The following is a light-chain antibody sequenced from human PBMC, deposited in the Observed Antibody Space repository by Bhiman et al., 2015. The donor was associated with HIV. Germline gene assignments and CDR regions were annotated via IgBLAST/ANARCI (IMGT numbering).Light chain of an antibody. CDR1: SSNIGNNY. V-gene: IGLV1-51*01. CDR3: SAWDDSLHAWV. J-gene: IGLJ3*02. Sequence: QSVLTQPPSVSAAPGQKVTISCSGSSSNIGNNYVSWYQQLPGTAPKLLIYDNNKRPSGIPDRFSGSKSGTSATLGISGLQAEDEGDYYCSAWDDSLHAWVFGGGTKLTVL. CDR2: DNN.